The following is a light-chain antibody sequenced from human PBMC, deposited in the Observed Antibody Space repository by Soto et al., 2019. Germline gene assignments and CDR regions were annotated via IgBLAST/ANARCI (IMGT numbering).Light chain of an antibody. J-gene: IGLJ3*02. CDR3: AAWDDSLNARGV. Sequence: QSVLTQPPSASGTPGQRVTISRSGSTSNIGNNAVSWYQHLPGTAPKLLIYNNNQRPSGVPDRFSGSKSGTSASLAISGLQSEDEADYYCAAWDDSLNARGVFGGGTQLTVL. CDR1: TSNIGNNA. V-gene: IGLV1-44*01. CDR2: NNN.